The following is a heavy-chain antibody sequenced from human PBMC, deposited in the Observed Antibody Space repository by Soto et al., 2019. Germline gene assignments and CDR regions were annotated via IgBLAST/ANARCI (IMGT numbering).Heavy chain of an antibody. CDR1: GFTFSSYS. J-gene: IGHJ3*02. V-gene: IGHV3-21*01. Sequence: GGSLRLSCAASGFTFSSYSMNWVRQAPGKGLEWVSSISSSSSYIYYADSVKGRFTISRDNAKNSLYLQMNSLRAEDTAVYYCARDPGYCSGGSCYTTRGIEPDAFDIWGQGTMVTVSS. D-gene: IGHD2-15*01. CDR2: ISSSSSYI. CDR3: ARDPGYCSGGSCYTTRGIEPDAFDI.